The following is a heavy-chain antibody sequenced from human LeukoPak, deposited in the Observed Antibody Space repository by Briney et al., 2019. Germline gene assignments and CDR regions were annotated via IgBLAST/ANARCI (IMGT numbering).Heavy chain of an antibody. Sequence: SETLSLTCTVSGGSISSSYWSWIRQPPGKGLEWIGYIHYSGSTNYNPSLKSRVTISVDTSKNQFSLKVNSVTAADTAVYYCAIDADYGDYFDYGARGPRVTVSS. CDR1: GGSISSSY. CDR3: AIDADYGDYFDY. J-gene: IGHJ4*02. D-gene: IGHD4-17*01. V-gene: IGHV4-59*01. CDR2: IHYSGST.